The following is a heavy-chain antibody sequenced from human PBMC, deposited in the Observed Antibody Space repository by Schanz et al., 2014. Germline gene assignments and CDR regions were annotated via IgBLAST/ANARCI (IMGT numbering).Heavy chain of an antibody. D-gene: IGHD3-3*01. V-gene: IGHV3-21*06. J-gene: IGHJ4*02. CDR1: GFTVSSNH. CDR3: ARGIDVSDFWSGSPPKGGANDY. CDR2: ISGRSSHI. Sequence: EGQLAESGGGLVQPGGSLRLSCAVSGFTVSSNHMNWVRQAPGKGLEWVSSISGRSSHIYYADSVKGRFSISRDNAKNSLYLQLNSLRAEDTAVYYCARGIDVSDFWSGSPPKGGANDYWGQGTLVTVSS.